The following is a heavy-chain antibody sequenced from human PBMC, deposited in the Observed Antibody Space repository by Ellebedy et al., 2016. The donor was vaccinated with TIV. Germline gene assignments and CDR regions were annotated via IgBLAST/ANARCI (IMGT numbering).Heavy chain of an antibody. CDR2: ISYSGGST. V-gene: IGHV3-23*01. D-gene: IGHD4-17*01. CDR3: VTRQQTVTTNWGAFDI. J-gene: IGHJ3*02. Sequence: GESLKISCAASGFTFSSYVMNWVRQAPGKGLEWVPTISYSGGSTYHTDYVKGRFTISRDNSKNRLYLQMSSLRAEDMAVYYCVTRQQTVTTNWGAFDIWGQGTIVTVSS. CDR1: GFTFSSYV.